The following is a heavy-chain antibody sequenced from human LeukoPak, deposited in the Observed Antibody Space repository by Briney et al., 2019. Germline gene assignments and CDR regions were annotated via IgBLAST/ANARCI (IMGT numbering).Heavy chain of an antibody. D-gene: IGHD3-22*01. CDR3: ARDRYYYDSSGYLSSYYYYGMDV. J-gene: IGHJ6*02. Sequence: GGSLRLSCAASGFTFSNYGMHWVRQAPGKGLERVAVISYDGSNKYYADSVKGRFTISRDNSKNTLYLQMNSLRAEDTAVYYCARDRYYYDSSGYLSSYYYYGMDVWGQGTTVTVSS. V-gene: IGHV3-30*03. CDR1: GFTFSNYG. CDR2: ISYDGSNK.